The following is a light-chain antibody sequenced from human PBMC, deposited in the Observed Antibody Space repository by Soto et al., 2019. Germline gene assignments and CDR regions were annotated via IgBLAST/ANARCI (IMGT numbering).Light chain of an antibody. CDR1: QDISYY. CDR2: DAS. Sequence: DIQMTQSPSSLSTSVGDIVTITCQATQDISYYLNWYQQKPGKAPKLLIYDASNLETGVPSRFRGSRSGPNFIFTITSLQPEDIATYYCQQYDNLPITFGQGTRLEIK. J-gene: IGKJ5*01. CDR3: QQYDNLPIT. V-gene: IGKV1-33*01.